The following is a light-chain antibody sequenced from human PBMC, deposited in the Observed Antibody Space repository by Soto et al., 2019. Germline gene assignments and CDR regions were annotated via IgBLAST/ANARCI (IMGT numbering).Light chain of an antibody. CDR1: QSISSY. Sequence: DIQMTQSPSSLSASVGDRVTITCRASQSISSYLNWYQQKPGKAPKLLIYAASSLQSGVTSRFSGSGYGTDFTITISSLQPEDFATYYCQQSYSTPKTFGQGTKVEIK. CDR2: AAS. V-gene: IGKV1-39*01. CDR3: QQSYSTPKT. J-gene: IGKJ1*01.